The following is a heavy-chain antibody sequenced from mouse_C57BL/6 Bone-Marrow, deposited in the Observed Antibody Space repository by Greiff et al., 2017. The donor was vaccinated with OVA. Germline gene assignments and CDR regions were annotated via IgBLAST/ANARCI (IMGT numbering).Heavy chain of an antibody. Sequence: QVQLKESGAELVKPGASVKLSCKASGYTFTEYTIHWVKQRSGQGLEWIGWFYPGSGSIKYNEKFKDKATLTADKSSSTVYMELSSMTSEDSAVYVCARREDHRLPHYFDYWGQGTTLTVSS. CDR1: GYTFTEYT. D-gene: IGHD1-2*01. CDR2: FYPGSGSI. V-gene: IGHV1-62-2*01. CDR3: ARREDHRLPHYFDY. J-gene: IGHJ2*01.